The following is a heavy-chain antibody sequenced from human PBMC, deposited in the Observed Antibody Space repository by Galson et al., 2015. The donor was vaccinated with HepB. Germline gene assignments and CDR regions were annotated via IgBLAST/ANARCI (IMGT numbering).Heavy chain of an antibody. CDR1: GYSFSDYW. Sequence: QSGAEVKKPGESLKISCKGSGYSFSDYWIVWVRQTPGKGPEWMGIIYPGDSETRYSPSFQGHVTISADKSTNTAYLHFNNLKASDTAMYYCARQVRCSSTVCYSDYWGQGTLITVSS. CDR2: IYPGDSET. D-gene: IGHD2-2*01. CDR3: ARQVRCSSTVCYSDY. V-gene: IGHV5-51*01. J-gene: IGHJ4*02.